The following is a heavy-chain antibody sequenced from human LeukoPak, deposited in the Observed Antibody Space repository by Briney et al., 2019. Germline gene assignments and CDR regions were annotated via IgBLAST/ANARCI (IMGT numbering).Heavy chain of an antibody. J-gene: IGHJ4*02. CDR2: IYYSGST. Sequence: SETLSLTCTVSGASISSYYWSWIRQPPGKGLEWIGYIYYSGSTNYNLSLKSRVTITVDTSKNQFSLKLSSVTAADTAVYYCARAKDCGGDCYPFDYWGQGTLVTVSS. CDR3: ARAKDCGGDCYPFDY. CDR1: GASISSYY. D-gene: IGHD2-21*02. V-gene: IGHV4-59*01.